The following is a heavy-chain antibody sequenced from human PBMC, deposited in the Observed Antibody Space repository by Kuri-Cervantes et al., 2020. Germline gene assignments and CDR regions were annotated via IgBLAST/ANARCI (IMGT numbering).Heavy chain of an antibody. Sequence: GESLKISCAASGFTFKTYGMHWVRQAPGKGLEWVPIIWYDGSNKYYADSVKGRFTISRDNSKNTLYLQMNSLRAEDTAVYYCARDATGGLDYWGQGTLVTVSS. CDR1: GFTFKTYG. CDR2: IWYDGSNK. CDR3: ARDATGGLDY. J-gene: IGHJ4*02. V-gene: IGHV3-33*01. D-gene: IGHD7-27*01.